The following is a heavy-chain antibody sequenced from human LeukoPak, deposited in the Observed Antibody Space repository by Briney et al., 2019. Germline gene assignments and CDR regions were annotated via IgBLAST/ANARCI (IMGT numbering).Heavy chain of an antibody. J-gene: IGHJ4*02. CDR2: INPNSGGT. Sequence: ASVTVSCKASGYTFTGYYMHWVRQAPGQGLEWMGWINPNSGGTNYAQKFQGRVTMTRDTSISTAYMELSRLRSDDTAVYYCARDSAYCGGDCYSGDYWGQGTLVTVSS. CDR3: ARDSAYCGGDCYSGDY. V-gene: IGHV1-2*02. D-gene: IGHD2-21*02. CDR1: GYTFTGYY.